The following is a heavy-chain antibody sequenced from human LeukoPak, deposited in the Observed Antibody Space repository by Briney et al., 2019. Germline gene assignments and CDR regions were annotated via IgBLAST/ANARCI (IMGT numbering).Heavy chain of an antibody. J-gene: IGHJ4*02. CDR3: ARDQAPQGPLSQGAVANPLSY. CDR2: ISDNGGST. V-gene: IGHV3-23*01. CDR1: GFTFSNYA. D-gene: IGHD6-19*01. Sequence: GGSLRLSCAVSGFTFSNYAMSWVRQAPGKGLEWVSVISDNGGSTSYADSVKGRFTISRVNSKNTLYLQMNSLRAEDTAVYYCARDQAPQGPLSQGAVANPLSYWGQGTLVTVSS.